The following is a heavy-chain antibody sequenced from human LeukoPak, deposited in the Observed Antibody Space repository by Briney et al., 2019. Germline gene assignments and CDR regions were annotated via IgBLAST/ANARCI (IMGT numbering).Heavy chain of an antibody. V-gene: IGHV4-59*01. Sequence: KPSETLSLTCTVSGGSISSYYWSWIRQPPGKGLEWIGYIYYSGSTNYNPSLKSRVIISIDTSKNQFSLKLSSVTAADTAVYYCARGNGWLFFHWGQGTLVTVSS. J-gene: IGHJ4*02. D-gene: IGHD3-9*01. CDR1: GGSISSYY. CDR2: IYYSGST. CDR3: ARGNGWLFFH.